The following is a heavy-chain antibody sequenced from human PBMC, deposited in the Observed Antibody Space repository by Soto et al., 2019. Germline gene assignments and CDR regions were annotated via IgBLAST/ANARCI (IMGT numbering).Heavy chain of an antibody. CDR2: IDWDDDK. CDR3: ARIGGSSWYWFDP. CDR1: GFSLSTSGMR. V-gene: IGHV2-70*04. D-gene: IGHD6-13*01. J-gene: IGHJ5*02. Sequence: GSGPTLVNPTQTLTLTCTFSGFSLSTSGMRASWIRQPPGKALEWLARIDWDDDKFYSTSLKTRLTISRDTSKNQVVLTMTNMDPVDTATYYCARIGGSSWYWFDPWGQGTLVTVSS.